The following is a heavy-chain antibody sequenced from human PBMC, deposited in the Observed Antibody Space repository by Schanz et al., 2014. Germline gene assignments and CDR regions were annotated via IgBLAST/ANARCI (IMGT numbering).Heavy chain of an antibody. D-gene: IGHD5-18*01. V-gene: IGHV3-11*06. CDR1: GFSFSDYY. Sequence: PGGSLRLSCAASGFSFSDYYMSWIRQAPGKGLEWISFINTGSNYINYADSVKGRFTISRDNTKNSLYLQMNGLRAEDTAVYYCARVALPGYSSPRDAFDIWGQGTMVTVSS. CDR3: ARVALPGYSSPRDAFDI. J-gene: IGHJ3*02. CDR2: INTGSNYI.